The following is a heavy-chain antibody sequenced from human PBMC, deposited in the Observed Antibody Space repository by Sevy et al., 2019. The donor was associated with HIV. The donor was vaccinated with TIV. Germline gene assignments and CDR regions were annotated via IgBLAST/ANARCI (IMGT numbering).Heavy chain of an antibody. D-gene: IGHD3-22*01. Sequence: GESLKISYAASGFTLNNYAMNWVRQAPGKGLEWVSGISGSGGSTYYADSVKGRFTISRDNSKNTLYLQMNSLRAEDTAVYYCAKDSYFDNTLFDYWGQGTLVTVSS. CDR2: ISGSGGST. CDR3: AKDSYFDNTLFDY. V-gene: IGHV3-23*01. CDR1: GFTLNNYA. J-gene: IGHJ4*02.